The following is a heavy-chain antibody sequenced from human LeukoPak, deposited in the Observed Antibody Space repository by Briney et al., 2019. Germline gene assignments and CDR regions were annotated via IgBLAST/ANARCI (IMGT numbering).Heavy chain of an antibody. J-gene: IGHJ1*01. V-gene: IGHV1-69*04. D-gene: IGHD3-22*01. Sequence: SVKVSCKASGGTFSSYAISWVRQAPGQGLEWMGRIIPILGIANYAQKFQGRVTITADKSTSTAYMELSSLRSEDTAVYYCARARSGYYSQYFQHWGQGTLVTVSS. CDR3: ARARSGYYSQYFQH. CDR2: IIPILGIA. CDR1: GGTFSSYA.